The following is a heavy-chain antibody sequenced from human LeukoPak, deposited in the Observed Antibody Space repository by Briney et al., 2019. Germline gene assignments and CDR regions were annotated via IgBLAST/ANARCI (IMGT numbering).Heavy chain of an antibody. CDR2: ISSSSSYT. Sequence: PGGSLRLSCAAPGFTFSDYYMSWIRQAPGKGLEWVSYISSSSSYTNYADSVKGRFTISRDNAKNSLYLQMNSLRAEDTAVYYCARYGATNVDAFDIWGQGTMVTVSS. D-gene: IGHD1-26*01. J-gene: IGHJ3*02. V-gene: IGHV3-11*03. CDR3: ARYGATNVDAFDI. CDR1: GFTFSDYY.